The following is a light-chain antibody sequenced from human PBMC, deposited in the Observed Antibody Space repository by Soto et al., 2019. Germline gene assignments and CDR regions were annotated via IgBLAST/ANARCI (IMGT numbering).Light chain of an antibody. V-gene: IGKV3-20*01. CDR3: QQYDVSPRT. CDR1: QSISSTH. J-gene: IGKJ1*01. CDR2: GAS. Sequence: EVVLTQSPGTLSLSPGERATLSCRASQSISSTHLAWYQQKPGQAPRILIYGASSRAAGVPDRFSGSGSGTDFTLTVSRLEPEDFAVYYCQQYDVSPRTFGQGTKVEIK.